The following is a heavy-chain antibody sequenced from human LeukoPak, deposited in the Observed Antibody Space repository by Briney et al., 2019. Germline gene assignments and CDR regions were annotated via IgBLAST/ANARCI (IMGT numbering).Heavy chain of an antibody. CDR2: ISGSGGST. V-gene: IGHV3-23*01. CDR3: AKALGTAVAGPSRYYYYYGMDV. J-gene: IGHJ6*02. Sequence: GGSLRLSCAASGFTFSSYAVSWVRQAPGKGLEWVSAISGSGGSTYYADSVKGRFTISRDNSKNTLYLQMNSLRAEDTAVYYCAKALGTAVAGPSRYYYYYGMDVWGQGTTVTVSS. CDR1: GFTFSSYA. D-gene: IGHD6-19*01.